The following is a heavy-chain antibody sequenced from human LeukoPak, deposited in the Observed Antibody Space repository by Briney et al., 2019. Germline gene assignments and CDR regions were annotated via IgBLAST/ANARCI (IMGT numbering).Heavy chain of an antibody. CDR3: ARHEYSGSYYGLSWFDP. V-gene: IGHV4-39*01. CDR2: IYYSGST. J-gene: IGHJ5*02. Sequence: TSETLSLTCTVSGGSISSSGYYWGWIRQPPGKGLEWIASIYYSGSTYYNPSLKSRVTISVDTSKNQLSLKLSSLTAADTAVYYCARHEYSGSYYGLSWFDPWGQGTLVTVSS. CDR1: GGSISSSGYY. D-gene: IGHD1-26*01.